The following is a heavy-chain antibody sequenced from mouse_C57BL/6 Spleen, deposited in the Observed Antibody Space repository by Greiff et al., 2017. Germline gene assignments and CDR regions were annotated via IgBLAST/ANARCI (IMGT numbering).Heavy chain of an antibody. CDR3: ARSDITTVYYAMDD. CDR1: GYSFTDYN. D-gene: IGHD1-1*01. V-gene: IGHV1-39*01. CDR2: INPNYGTT. Sequence: VQLQQSGPELVKPGASVKISCKASGYSFTDYNMNWVKQSNGKSLEWIGVINPNYGTTSYNQKFKGKATLTVDQSSSTAYMQLNSLTSEDSAVYDCARSDITTVYYAMDDWGQGTSVTVSS. J-gene: IGHJ4*01.